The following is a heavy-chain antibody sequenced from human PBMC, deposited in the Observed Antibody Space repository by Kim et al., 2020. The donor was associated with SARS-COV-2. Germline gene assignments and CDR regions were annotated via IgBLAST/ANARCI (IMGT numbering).Heavy chain of an antibody. CDR2: VRSKAFGGTT. CDR3: SRDGTNSYGSGRGMDV. J-gene: IGHJ6*02. V-gene: IGHV3-49*03. Sequence: GGSLRLSCTASGFTFGDYDMNWFRQAPGKGLEWVGFVRSKAFGGTTEYAASVKGRFTVSRDDSKSLAYLQMNSLKTEDTAVYYCSRDGTNSYGSGRGMDVWGQGTTVTVSS. CDR1: GFTFGDYD. D-gene: IGHD3-10*01.